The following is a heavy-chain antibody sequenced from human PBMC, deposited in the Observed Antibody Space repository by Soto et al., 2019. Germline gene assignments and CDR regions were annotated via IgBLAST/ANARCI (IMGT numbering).Heavy chain of an antibody. J-gene: IGHJ4*02. CDR2: INPNRGGP. CDR1: GYTFTGYY. D-gene: IGHD4-17*01. Sequence: ASVKVSCKASGYTFTGYYMPWVRQAPGQGLEWMGWINPNRGGPTYAQKSQGRVTMTRDPSISTAYMELSRLRSDDTPVYYCASIDAYGGNVFGDWGQGTRVTVSS. CDR3: ASIDAYGGNVFGD. V-gene: IGHV1-2*02.